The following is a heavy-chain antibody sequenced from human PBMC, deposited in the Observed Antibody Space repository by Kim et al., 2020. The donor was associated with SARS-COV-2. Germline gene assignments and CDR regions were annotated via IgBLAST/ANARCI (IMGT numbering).Heavy chain of an antibody. Sequence: GGSLRLSCAASGFTFSSYAMHWVRQAPGKGLEWVAVISYDGSNKYYVDSVKGRFTISRDNSKNTLYLQMNSLRAEDTAVYYCVQGEIFGVVTGSSSSIWGQGTMVTVSS. CDR3: VQGEIFGVVTGSSSSI. CDR1: GFTFSSYA. V-gene: IGHV3-30*04. D-gene: IGHD3-3*01. J-gene: IGHJ3*02. CDR2: ISYDGSNK.